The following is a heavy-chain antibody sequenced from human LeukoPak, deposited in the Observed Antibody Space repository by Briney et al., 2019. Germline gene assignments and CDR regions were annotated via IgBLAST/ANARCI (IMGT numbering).Heavy chain of an antibody. V-gene: IGHV4-59*08. CDR2: IYYSGST. CDR1: GGSISSHY. CDR3: ARPYYYDSRIDP. Sequence: NPSETLSLTCTVSGGSISSHYWSWIRQPPGKGLEWIGYIYYSGSTNYNPSLKSRVTISVDTSKNQLSLKLSSVTAADTAVYCCARPYYYDSRIDPWGQGILVTVSS. D-gene: IGHD3-22*01. J-gene: IGHJ5*02.